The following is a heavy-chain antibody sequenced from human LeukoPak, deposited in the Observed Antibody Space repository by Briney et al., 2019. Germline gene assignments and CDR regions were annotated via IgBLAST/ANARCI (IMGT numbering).Heavy chain of an antibody. CDR1: GGSISTYY. CDR2: IYNTGTP. CDR3: ARANPPGAFDY. Sequence: SENLSLNGTVSGGSISTYYWSWIRQPAGKGLDWIGRIYNTGTPNRNPSLKSRVTMSVDTSRNQFSLKLSSVTAADTAVYYCARANPPGAFDYWGQGTLVTVSS. V-gene: IGHV4-4*07. J-gene: IGHJ4*02.